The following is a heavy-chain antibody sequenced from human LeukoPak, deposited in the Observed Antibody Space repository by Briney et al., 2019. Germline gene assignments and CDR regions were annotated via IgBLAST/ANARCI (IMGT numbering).Heavy chain of an antibody. Sequence: SETLSLTCTVSGGSISSSSCYWGWIRQPPGKGLEWIGSIYYSGSTYYNPSLKSRVTISVDTSKKQFSLKLSSVTAADTAVYYCARTRGSGSYSYYFDYRGQGTLVTVSS. D-gene: IGHD1-26*01. V-gene: IGHV4-39*01. CDR3: ARTRGSGSYSYYFDY. CDR2: IYYSGST. J-gene: IGHJ4*02. CDR1: GGSISSSSCY.